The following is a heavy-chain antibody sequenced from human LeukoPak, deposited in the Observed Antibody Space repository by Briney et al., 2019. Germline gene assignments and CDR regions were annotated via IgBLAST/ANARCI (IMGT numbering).Heavy chain of an antibody. J-gene: IGHJ4*02. CDR3: ARDPLTQNDY. CDR2: IKQDGNEK. Sequence: PGGSLRLSCAASGFTFDAYWMSWVRQAPGKGLEWVANIKQDGNEKYYVESVKGRFTIYRDNAENSLYLQMNSLRADDTAVYYCARDPLTQNDYWGQGTLVAVSS. CDR1: GFTFDAYW. V-gene: IGHV3-7*01. D-gene: IGHD1-14*01.